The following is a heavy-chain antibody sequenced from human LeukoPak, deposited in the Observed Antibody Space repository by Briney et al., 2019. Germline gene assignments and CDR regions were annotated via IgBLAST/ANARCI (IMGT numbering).Heavy chain of an antibody. CDR1: GGTFSSYA. Sequence: ASVKVSCKASGGTFSSYAISWVRQAPGQGLEWMGWINPNSGGTNYAQKLQGRVTMTRDTSISTAYMELSRLRSDDTAVYYCARVGVYSSEYWGQGTLVTVSS. D-gene: IGHD3-22*01. V-gene: IGHV1-2*02. CDR2: INPNSGGT. J-gene: IGHJ4*02. CDR3: ARVGVYSSEY.